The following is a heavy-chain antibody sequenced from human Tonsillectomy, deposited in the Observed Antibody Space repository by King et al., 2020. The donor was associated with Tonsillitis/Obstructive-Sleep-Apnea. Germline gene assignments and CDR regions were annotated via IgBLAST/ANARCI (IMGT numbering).Heavy chain of an antibody. Sequence: VQLVESGGGLVQPGGSLRLSCAASGFTFNNYAMSWVRQAPGKGLEWVSAISGSGGGTFYADSVKGRFTISRDNSKNTLNLQMDTLRTEETAVYFCARSRRDCSSTSCYDYWGQGTLVTVSS. CDR1: GFTFNNYA. V-gene: IGHV3-23*04. D-gene: IGHD2-2*01. J-gene: IGHJ4*02. CDR3: ARSRRDCSSTSCYDY. CDR2: ISGSGGGT.